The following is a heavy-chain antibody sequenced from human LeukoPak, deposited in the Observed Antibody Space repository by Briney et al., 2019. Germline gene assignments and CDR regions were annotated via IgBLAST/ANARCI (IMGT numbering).Heavy chain of an antibody. V-gene: IGHV4-39*07. Sequence: SETLSLTCTVSGGSISSGSYYWSWIRQPPGKGLEWIGEINHSGSTNYNPSLKSRVTISVDTSKNQFSLKLSSVTAADTAVYYCARVNRRSGYDWVFDYWGQGTLVTVSS. CDR1: GGSISSGSYY. J-gene: IGHJ4*02. D-gene: IGHD5-12*01. CDR3: ARVNRRSGYDWVFDY. CDR2: INHSGST.